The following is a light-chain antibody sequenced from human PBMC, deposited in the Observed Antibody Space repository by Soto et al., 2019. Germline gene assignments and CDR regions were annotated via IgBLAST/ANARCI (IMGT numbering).Light chain of an antibody. J-gene: IGKJ5*01. CDR1: QTVSSRY. V-gene: IGKV3-15*01. CDR3: QQYNDWPRT. CDR2: GSS. Sequence: DIVMTQSPGTLSLSAGERVTISCRASQTVSSRYLAWYKQKPGQAPRLIIYGSSTRATGVPPRFSGSASGTEFTLTISSLQSEDFGVYYCQQYNDWPRTFGQGTRLEIK.